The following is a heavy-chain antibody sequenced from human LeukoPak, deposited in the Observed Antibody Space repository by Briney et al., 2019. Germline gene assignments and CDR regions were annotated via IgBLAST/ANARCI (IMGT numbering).Heavy chain of an antibody. CDR3: ARAPKPSYMDV. CDR2: ISAYNGNT. Sequence: ASVKVSRKASGYTFTGYYMHWVRQAPGQGLEWMGWISAYNGNTNYAQKLQGRVTMTTDTSTRTAYMELRSLRSDDTAVYYCARAPKPSYMDVWGKGTTVTVSS. CDR1: GYTFTGYY. J-gene: IGHJ6*03. D-gene: IGHD1-14*01. V-gene: IGHV1-18*04.